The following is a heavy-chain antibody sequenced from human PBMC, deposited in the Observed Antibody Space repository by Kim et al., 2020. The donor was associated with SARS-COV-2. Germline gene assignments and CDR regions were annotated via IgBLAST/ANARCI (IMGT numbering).Heavy chain of an antibody. CDR1: GFSFSTYS. Sequence: GSLRLSCAASGFSFSTYSMDWVRQAPGKGPEWVSYISSSGTIQYADSVKDRFTISRDNAKNSLFLQMNSLRDEDTAVYYCARELPFHYFDYWGQGALVT. CDR2: ISSSGTI. CDR3: ARELPFHYFDY. V-gene: IGHV3-48*02. J-gene: IGHJ4*02. D-gene: IGHD2-21*01.